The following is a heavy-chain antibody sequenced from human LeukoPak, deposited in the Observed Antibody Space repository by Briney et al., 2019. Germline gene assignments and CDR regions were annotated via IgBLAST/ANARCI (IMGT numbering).Heavy chain of an antibody. CDR1: GFTFSSYE. CDR3: ARDRPNLEPYDY. D-gene: IGHD1-1*01. V-gene: IGHV3-48*03. CDR2: ISSSGSTI. J-gene: IGHJ4*02. Sequence: GGSLRLSCAASGFTFSSYEMNWVRQAPGKGLEWVSYISSSGSTIYYADSVKGRFPISRDNAKNALYLQMNSLRAEDTAVYYCARDRPNLEPYDYWGQETLVTVSS.